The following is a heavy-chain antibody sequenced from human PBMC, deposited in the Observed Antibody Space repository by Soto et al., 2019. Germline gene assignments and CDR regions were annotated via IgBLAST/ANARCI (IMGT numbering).Heavy chain of an antibody. V-gene: IGHV3-15*07. CDR1: GFSFSSAW. Sequence: EVQLVESGGGLVKPGGSLRLSCAASGFSFSSAWINWVRQTPETGLEWVGRIKSKTDGGTTDFAARVKDRFAISRDDSRDMMYMKMNSLKTEDACLYYCTTDSLITQMLVRFDFWGLGTLVTVSS. CDR2: IKSKTDGGTT. D-gene: IGHD3-10*02. J-gene: IGHJ4*01. CDR3: TTDSLITQMLVRFDF.